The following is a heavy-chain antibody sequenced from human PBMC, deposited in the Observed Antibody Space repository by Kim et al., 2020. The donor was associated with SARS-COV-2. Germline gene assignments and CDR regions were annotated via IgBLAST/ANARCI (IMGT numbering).Heavy chain of an antibody. Sequence: GGSLRLSCAASGFTFSSYAMHWVRQAPGKGLEWVAVISYDGSNKYYADSGKGRFTISRDNSKNTLYLQMNSLRAEDTAVYYCARDPDSGSYYNDAFDIWGQGTMVTVSS. V-gene: IGHV3-30-3*01. CDR3: ARDPDSGSYYNDAFDI. J-gene: IGHJ3*02. CDR2: ISYDGSNK. CDR1: GFTFSSYA. D-gene: IGHD3-10*01.